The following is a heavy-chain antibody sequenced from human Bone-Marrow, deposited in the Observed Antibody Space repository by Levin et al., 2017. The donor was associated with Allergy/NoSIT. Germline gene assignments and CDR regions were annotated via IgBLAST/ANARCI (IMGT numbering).Heavy chain of an antibody. D-gene: IGHD3-9*01. V-gene: IGHV1-2*02. CDR3: ARRKTTLVYDILTMHNWFDP. CDR1: GYTFTGYY. Sequence: ASVKVSCKASGYTFTGYYMHWVRQAPGQGLEWMGWINPNSGGTNYAQKFQGRVTMTRDTSISTAYMELSRLRSDDTAVYYCARRKTTLVYDILTMHNWFDPWGQGTLVTVSS. J-gene: IGHJ5*02. CDR2: INPNSGGT.